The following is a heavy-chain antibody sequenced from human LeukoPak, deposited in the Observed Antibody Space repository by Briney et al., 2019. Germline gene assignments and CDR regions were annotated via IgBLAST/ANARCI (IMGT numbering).Heavy chain of an antibody. CDR3: APAYVWGSFRTFNY. D-gene: IGHD3-16*02. J-gene: IGHJ4*02. CDR1: GGSISSSSYY. Sequence: SETLSLTCTVSGGSISSSSYYCGWIRQPPGKWLEWVGSITYSATTYYNPSLESRVTISVDTSNNQFSLKLSSVTAADTAVYYCAPAYVWGSFRTFNYWGQGTLVTVSS. V-gene: IGHV4-39*01. CDR2: ITYSATT.